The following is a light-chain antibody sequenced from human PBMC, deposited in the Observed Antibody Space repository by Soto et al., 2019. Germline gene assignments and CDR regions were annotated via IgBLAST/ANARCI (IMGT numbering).Light chain of an antibody. CDR2: GAS. CDR3: QQYFTNPLT. CDR1: QSITSY. V-gene: IGKV1-16*01. Sequence: DIQMTQSPSSLSASVGDRVTITCRASQSITSYLDWFQRKPGKAPKFLIFGASTLQSGVPSRFSGSGSETDFTLIISSLQPEDFATYYCQQYFTNPLTFGRGTKVEIK. J-gene: IGKJ4*02.